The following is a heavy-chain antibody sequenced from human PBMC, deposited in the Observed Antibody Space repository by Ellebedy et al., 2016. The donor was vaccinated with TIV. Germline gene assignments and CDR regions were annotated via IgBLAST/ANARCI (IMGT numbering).Heavy chain of an antibody. V-gene: IGHV1-18*01. CDR3: ARGRDGSGTYFNQIGFDS. Sequence: AASVKVSCKGSGFTFSNYGISWVRQAPGQGLEWMGWFNAYYGNTNYAQKFQGRVTVTTDTSTTTAYMELRSLRSDDTAVYYCARGRDGSGTYFNQIGFDSWGQGTLVTVSS. D-gene: IGHD3-10*01. CDR1: GFTFSNYG. CDR2: FNAYYGNT. J-gene: IGHJ4*02.